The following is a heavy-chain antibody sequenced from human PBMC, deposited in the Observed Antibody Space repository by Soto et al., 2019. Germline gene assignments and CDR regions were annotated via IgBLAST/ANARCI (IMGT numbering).Heavy chain of an antibody. CDR3: ARDPRGGSPTDP. CDR1: GFTFSSYA. V-gene: IGHV3-30-3*01. CDR2: ISYDGSNK. D-gene: IGHD3-16*01. Sequence: QVQLVESGGGVVQPGRSLRLSCAASGFTFSSYAMHWVRQAPGKGLEWVAVISYDGSNKYYADSVKGRFTISRDNSKNTLYLQMNSLRAEDTAEYYCARDPRGGSPTDPWGQGTLVTVSS. J-gene: IGHJ5*02.